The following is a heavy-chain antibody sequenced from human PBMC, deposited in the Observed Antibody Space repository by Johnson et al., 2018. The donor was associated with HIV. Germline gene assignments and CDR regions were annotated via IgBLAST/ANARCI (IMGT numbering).Heavy chain of an antibody. CDR3: ARGGSSSWYGSKYYAFDI. D-gene: IGHD6-13*01. CDR2: ISSGGST. V-gene: IGHV3-66*01. CDR1: GFTVSTSY. Sequence: VQLVESGGGLVQPGGSLRLSCAVSGFTVSTSYMTWVRQAPGKGLEWVSVISSGGSTYYAASVKGRFTISRDNSKNTLYLQMNSLRAEDTAVYYCARGGSSSWYGSKYYAFDIWGQGTMVTVSS. J-gene: IGHJ3*02.